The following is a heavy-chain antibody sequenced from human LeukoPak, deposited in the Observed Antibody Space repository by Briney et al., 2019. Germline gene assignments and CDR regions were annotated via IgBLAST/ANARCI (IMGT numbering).Heavy chain of an antibody. J-gene: IGHJ2*01. Sequence: SETLSLTCTVSGGSISSSSYYWGWVRQPPGKGLEWIGSIYYRGSTYYNPSLRGRVTISVDTSKNQFSLKLTSVTAADTAVYYCARRRDGDYSTAYFDLWGRGTLVTVSS. CDR2: IYYRGST. V-gene: IGHV4-39*01. CDR3: ARRRDGDYSTAYFDL. CDR1: GGSISSSSYY. D-gene: IGHD4-17*01.